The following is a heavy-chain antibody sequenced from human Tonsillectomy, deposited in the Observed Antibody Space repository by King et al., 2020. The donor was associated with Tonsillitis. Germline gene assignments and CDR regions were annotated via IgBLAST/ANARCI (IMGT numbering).Heavy chain of an antibody. D-gene: IGHD3-3*01. Sequence: QVQLVESGGGLVKPGGSLRLSCAASGFTFSGYYITWIRQAPGKGLEWISYISDGGSTMYYADSVKGRFTISRDNAKNSVYLQMNSLRAEDTAVYYCAILSSPVGVLIRVVYYYYMDVWGQGTTVTVSS. V-gene: IGHV3-11*01. CDR3: AILSSPVGVLIRVVYYYYMDV. CDR1: GFTFSGYY. J-gene: IGHJ6*03. CDR2: ISDGGSTM.